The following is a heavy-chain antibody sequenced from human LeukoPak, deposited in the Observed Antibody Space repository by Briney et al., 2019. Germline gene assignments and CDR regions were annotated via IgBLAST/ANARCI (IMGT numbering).Heavy chain of an antibody. CDR1: GFTFSSYA. Sequence: GGSLRLSCAASGFTFSSYAMSWVRQAPGKGLEWVSAISGSGGSTYYADSVKGRFTISRDNSKNTLYLQMNSLRAEDTAVYYCASGPGIAVAGMAFDIWGQGTMVTVSS. CDR3: ASGPGIAVAGMAFDI. J-gene: IGHJ3*02. D-gene: IGHD6-19*01. CDR2: ISGSGGST. V-gene: IGHV3-23*01.